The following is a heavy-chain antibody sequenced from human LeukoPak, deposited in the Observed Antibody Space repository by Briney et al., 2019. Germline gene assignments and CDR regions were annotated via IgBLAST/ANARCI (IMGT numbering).Heavy chain of an antibody. CDR3: AKGGIAVASTSYYYYMDV. V-gene: IGHV3-23*01. Sequence: PGGTLRLSCAASGFTFSSYGMSWVRQAPGKGLEWVSAISGSGGSTYYADSVKGRFTISRDNSKNTLFLQMNSLRADDTAVYYCAKGGIAVASTSYYYYMDVWGKGTTVTISS. J-gene: IGHJ6*03. CDR1: GFTFSSYG. CDR2: ISGSGGST. D-gene: IGHD6-19*01.